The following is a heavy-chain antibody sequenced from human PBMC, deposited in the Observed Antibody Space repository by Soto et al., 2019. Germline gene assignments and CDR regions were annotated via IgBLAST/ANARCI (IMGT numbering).Heavy chain of an antibody. CDR1: GFAFDDYV. D-gene: IGHD6-13*01. V-gene: IGHV3-9*01. J-gene: IGHJ5*02. CDR3: AKGGSAALIAPSGRDNWFDP. CDR2: ITWNGGTI. Sequence: QPVGSLRLSGAASGFAFDDYVMHWVRQPPWRCLEWVSGITWNGGTIRYVDSVKGRFTISRDNAENSLYLQMNSLRPEDTAVYYCAKGGSAALIAPSGRDNWFDPWGQGTQVTVSS.